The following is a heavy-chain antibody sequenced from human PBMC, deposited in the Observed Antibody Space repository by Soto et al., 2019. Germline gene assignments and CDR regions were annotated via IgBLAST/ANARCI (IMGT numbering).Heavy chain of an antibody. CDR2: IYYSGST. D-gene: IGHD3-10*01. V-gene: IGHV4-59*08. CDR1: GGSISSYY. J-gene: IGHJ2*01. Sequence: TSETLSLTCTASGGSISSYYWSWIRQPPGKGLEWIGYIYYSGSTNYNPSLKSRLTISVDTSKNQFSLKLSSVTAADTAVYYCTRRSGTTDWYFDLWGRGTLVTVSS. CDR3: TRRSGTTDWYFDL.